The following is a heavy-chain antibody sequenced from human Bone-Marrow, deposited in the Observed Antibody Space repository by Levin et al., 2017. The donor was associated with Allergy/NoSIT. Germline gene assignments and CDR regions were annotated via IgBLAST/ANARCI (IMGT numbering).Heavy chain of an antibody. V-gene: IGHV3-21*01. Sequence: AGESLKISCAASGFTFSSYSMNWVRQAPGKGLEWVSSISSSSSYIYYADSVKGRFTISRDNAKNSLYLQMNSLRAEDTAVYYCARDLMVYAMDYYYYYGMDVWGQGTTVTVSS. CDR1: GFTFSSYS. J-gene: IGHJ6*02. D-gene: IGHD2-8*01. CDR2: ISSSSSYI. CDR3: ARDLMVYAMDYYYYYGMDV.